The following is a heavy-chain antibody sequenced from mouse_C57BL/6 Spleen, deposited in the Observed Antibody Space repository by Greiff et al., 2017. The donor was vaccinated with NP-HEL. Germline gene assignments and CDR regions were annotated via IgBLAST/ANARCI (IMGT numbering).Heavy chain of an antibody. D-gene: IGHD1-1*01. Sequence: DVKLVESGGDLVKPGGSLKLSCAASGFTFSSYGMSWVRQTPDKRLEWVATISSGGSYTYYPDSVKGRFTISRDNAKNTLYLQMSSLKSEDTAMYYCARGDYGREYYLGCWGKGTTLTVSS. V-gene: IGHV5-6*02. CDR1: GFTFSSYG. CDR2: ISSGGSYT. CDR3: ARGDYGREYYLGC. J-gene: IGHJ2*01.